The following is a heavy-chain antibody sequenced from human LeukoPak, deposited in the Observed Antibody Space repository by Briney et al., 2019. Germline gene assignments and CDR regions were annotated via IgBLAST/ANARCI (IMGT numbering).Heavy chain of an antibody. D-gene: IGHD2-2*01. Sequence: GASVKVSCKASGGTFSSYALSWVRQAPGQGLEWMGGIIPLFATANYAQQFQGRVMITMDESTNTGYMELSSLRSEDTAVYYCARDLVPAASGGWSDPWGQGTLVTVSS. CDR2: IIPLFATA. CDR3: ARDLVPAASGGWSDP. CDR1: GGTFSSYA. V-gene: IGHV1-69*05. J-gene: IGHJ5*02.